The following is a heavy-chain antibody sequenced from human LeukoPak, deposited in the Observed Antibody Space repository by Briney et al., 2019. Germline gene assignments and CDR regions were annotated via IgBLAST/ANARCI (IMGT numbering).Heavy chain of an antibody. CDR1: GGSFSGYY. CDR2: INHSGST. D-gene: IGHD3-10*01. V-gene: IGHV4-34*01. J-gene: IGHJ6*02. Sequence: SETLSLTCAVYGGSFSGYYWSWIRQPPGKGLEWIGEINHSGSTNYNPSLKSRVTISVDTSKNQFSLKLSSVTAADTAVYYCARVHMVRGVQYYYYYYGMDVWGQGTTVTVSS. CDR3: ARVHMVRGVQYYYYYYGMDV.